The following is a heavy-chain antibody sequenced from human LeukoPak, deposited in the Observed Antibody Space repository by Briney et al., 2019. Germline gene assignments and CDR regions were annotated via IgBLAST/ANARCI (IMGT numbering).Heavy chain of an antibody. D-gene: IGHD6-19*01. CDR2: IYSGGRT. CDR3: ARDLASSGWPNWYFDL. J-gene: IGHJ2*01. CDR1: VFTVSSNY. Sequence: PGGSLRLSCAASVFTVSSNYMSWVRQAPGKGLECGSVIYSGGRTYYADSVKGRFTIPRDNSKNKLYLQMNSLRDEDTAVYYCARDLASSGWPNWYFDLWGRGTMITVSS. V-gene: IGHV3-66*01.